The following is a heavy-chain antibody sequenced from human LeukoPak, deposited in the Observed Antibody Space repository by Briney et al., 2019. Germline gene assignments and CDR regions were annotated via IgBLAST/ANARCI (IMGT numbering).Heavy chain of an antibody. CDR3: ARDRGGSGVNWFDP. V-gene: IGHV3-30*04. Sequence: GGSLRLSCEASGFTFSSYAMHWVRQAPGKGLEGVAVISYDGSNKYYADSVKGRFTISRDNSKNTLYLQMNSLRAEDTAVYYCARDRGGSGVNWFDPWGQGTLVTVSS. J-gene: IGHJ5*02. CDR1: GFTFSSYA. D-gene: IGHD3-10*01. CDR2: ISYDGSNK.